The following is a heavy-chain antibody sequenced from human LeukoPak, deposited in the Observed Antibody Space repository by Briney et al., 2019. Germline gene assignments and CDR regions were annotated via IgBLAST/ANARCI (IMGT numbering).Heavy chain of an antibody. CDR3: ARVRAVAGREAFDI. V-gene: IGHV4-38-2*02. CDR2: IYHSGST. CDR1: GYSISSGYY. J-gene: IGHJ3*02. Sequence: SETLSLTCTVSGYSISSGYYWGWIRQPPGKGLEWIGSIYHSGSTYYNPSLKSRVTISVDTSKNQFSLKLSSVTAADTAVYYCARVRAVAGREAFDIWGQGTMVTVSS. D-gene: IGHD6-19*01.